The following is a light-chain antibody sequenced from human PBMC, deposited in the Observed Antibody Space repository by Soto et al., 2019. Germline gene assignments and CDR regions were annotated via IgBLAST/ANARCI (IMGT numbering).Light chain of an antibody. J-gene: IGLJ2*01. Sequence: QAVVTQPPSASGTPGQTVTISCSESSSNIGSAYIYWYQHLPGTAPKLLIYRNNQRPSGVPDRFSASKSGTSASLAISGLRSEDDADYYCAAWDDSLVVFGGGTKLTVL. CDR3: AAWDDSLVV. CDR1: SSNIGSAY. CDR2: RNN. V-gene: IGLV1-47*01.